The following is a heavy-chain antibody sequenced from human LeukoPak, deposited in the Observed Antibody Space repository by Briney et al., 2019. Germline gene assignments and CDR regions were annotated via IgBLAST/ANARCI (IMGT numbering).Heavy chain of an antibody. J-gene: IGHJ4*02. D-gene: IGHD4-17*01. CDR2: IRYDGSNK. CDR1: GFTFSSYG. V-gene: IGHV3-30*02. Sequence: PGGSLRLSCAASGFTFSSYGMHWVRQAPGKGLEWVAFIRYDGSNKYYADSVKGRFTISRDNSKNTLYLQMNSLRAEDTAVYYRAKVRVGLMTTVTLIDYWGQGTLVTVSS. CDR3: AKVRVGLMTTVTLIDY.